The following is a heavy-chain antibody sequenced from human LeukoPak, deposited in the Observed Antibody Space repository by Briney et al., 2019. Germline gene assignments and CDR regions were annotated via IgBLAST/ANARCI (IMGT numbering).Heavy chain of an antibody. Sequence: GGCLRLSCAASGFTFNSAWMGWVRQAPGKGLEWVGRIKSGSDGGATHYAAPVKGRFTISRDDSQNTVYLQMNSLKTEDTAVYYCTTDQLEGYYDAWSGYYLFWGQGTLVTVSS. CDR1: GFTFNSAW. CDR2: IKSGSDGGAT. V-gene: IGHV3-15*01. D-gene: IGHD3-3*01. J-gene: IGHJ4*02. CDR3: TTDQLEGYYDAWSGYYLF.